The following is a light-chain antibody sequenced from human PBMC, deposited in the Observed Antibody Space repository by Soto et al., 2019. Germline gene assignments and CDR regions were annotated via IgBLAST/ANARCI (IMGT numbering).Light chain of an antibody. V-gene: IGLV2-14*01. CDR1: SSDVGGYNS. J-gene: IGLJ1*01. CDR2: DVT. Sequence: QSVLTQPASVSGSPGQSTTISCTGTSSDVGGYNSVSWYRQDPGKAPKLIIYDVTYRPSGVSNRFSGSKSGNTASLTISGLQSEDEAHYHCSSSTSSITYVFGTGTKVTVL. CDR3: SSSTSSITYV.